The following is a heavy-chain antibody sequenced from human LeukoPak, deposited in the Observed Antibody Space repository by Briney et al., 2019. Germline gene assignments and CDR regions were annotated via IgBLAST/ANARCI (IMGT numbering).Heavy chain of an antibody. CDR1: GGSINNYY. D-gene: IGHD3-10*01. CDR2: IYYSGST. V-gene: IGHV4-59*08. J-gene: IGHJ4*02. Sequence: PSETLSLTCTVSGGSINNYYWSWIRQPPGKGLEWIGYIYYSGSTNYNPSLKGRVTISVDTSKNQFPLMLSSVTAADTAIYYCAKYHFGPGTISYWGQGTLVTVSS. CDR3: AKYHFGPGTISY.